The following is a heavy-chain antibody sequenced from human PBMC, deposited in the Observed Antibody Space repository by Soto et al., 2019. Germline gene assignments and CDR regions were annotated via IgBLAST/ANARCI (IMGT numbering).Heavy chain of an antibody. CDR1: GGSISSYY. CDR3: ARFNWYFDL. Sequence: QVQLQESGPGLVKPSETLSLTCTVSGGSISSYYWSWIRQPPGKGLEWIGYIYYSGSTNYNPSLKXRXTXXEDTSKNQFSLKLSSVTAADTAVYYCARFNWYFDLWGRGTLVTVSS. V-gene: IGHV4-59*08. CDR2: IYYSGST. J-gene: IGHJ2*01.